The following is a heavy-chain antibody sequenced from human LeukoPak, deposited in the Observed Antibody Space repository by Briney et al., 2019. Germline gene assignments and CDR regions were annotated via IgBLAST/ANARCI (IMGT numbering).Heavy chain of an antibody. Sequence: GGSLRLSCAASGITVSTNYMSWVRQAPGKGLEWVSIIYSGGATFYADSVKGRFTISRENSKNTLWLQMDSLRVEDTALYYCARDSPSSDALDIWGQGTMVTVAS. CDR2: IYSGGAT. CDR3: ARDSPSSDALDI. J-gene: IGHJ3*02. CDR1: GITVSTNY. V-gene: IGHV3-66*01. D-gene: IGHD2-2*01.